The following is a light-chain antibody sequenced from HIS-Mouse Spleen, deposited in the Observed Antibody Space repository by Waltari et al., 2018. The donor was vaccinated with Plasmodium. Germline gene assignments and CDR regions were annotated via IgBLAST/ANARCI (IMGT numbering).Light chain of an antibody. V-gene: IGKV3-20*01. CDR2: GAS. CDR1: QSVSSSY. Sequence: TQSPGTLSLSPGERATLSCRASQSVSSSYLAWYQQKPGQAPRLLIYGASSRATGIPDRSSGSGSGTDFTLTISRLEPEDFAVYYCQQYGSSPYTFGQGTKLEIK. CDR3: QQYGSSPYT. J-gene: IGKJ2*01.